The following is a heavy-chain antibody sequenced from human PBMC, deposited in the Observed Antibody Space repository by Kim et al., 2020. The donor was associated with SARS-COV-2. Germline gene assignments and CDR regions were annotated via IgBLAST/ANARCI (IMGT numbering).Heavy chain of an antibody. J-gene: IGHJ6*02. D-gene: IGHD2-15*01. CDR1: GYTFTSYA. CDR2: INAGNGNT. CDR3: ARDRGCSGGSCYLYGMDV. Sequence: ASVKVSCKASGYTFTSYAMHWVRQAPGQRLEWMGWINAGNGNTKYSQKFQGRVTITRDTSANTAYMELSSLRSEDTAVYYCARDRGCSGGSCYLYGMDVWGQGTTVTVSS. V-gene: IGHV1-3*01.